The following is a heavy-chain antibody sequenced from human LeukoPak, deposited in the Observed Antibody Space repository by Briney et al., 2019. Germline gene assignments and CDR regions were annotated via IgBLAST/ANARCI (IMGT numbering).Heavy chain of an antibody. CDR3: ARGTGDILTGYSWFDP. Sequence: ASVKVSCKASGYTFTSSDINWVRQATGLGLEWLGWMNPDSGNTGYAQKFQGRVTMTRNTSITTAYMELSSLRSEDTAVYYCARGTGDILTGYSWFDPWGQGTLVTVSS. CDR1: GYTFTSSD. V-gene: IGHV1-8*01. CDR2: MNPDSGNT. J-gene: IGHJ5*02. D-gene: IGHD3-9*01.